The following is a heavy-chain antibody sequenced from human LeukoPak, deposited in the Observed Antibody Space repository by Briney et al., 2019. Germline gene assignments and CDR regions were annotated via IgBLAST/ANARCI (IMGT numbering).Heavy chain of an antibody. J-gene: IGHJ4*02. D-gene: IGHD3-22*01. CDR2: INPNSGGT. CDR3: ARDVLDWDYYDRSAYLGY. V-gene: IGHV1-2*02. Sequence: ASVKVSCKASGYTFTGYYMHWVRQAPGQGLEWMGWINPNSGGTNYAQKFQGRVTMTRDTSISTAYMELSRLRSDDTAVYYCARDVLDWDYYDRSAYLGYWGQGTLVTVSS. CDR1: GYTFTGYY.